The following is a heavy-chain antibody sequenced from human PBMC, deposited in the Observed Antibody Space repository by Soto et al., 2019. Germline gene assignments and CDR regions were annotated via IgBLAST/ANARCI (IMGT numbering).Heavy chain of an antibody. D-gene: IGHD7-27*01. CDR2: IIPIFGTA. J-gene: IGHJ6*02. V-gene: IGHV1-69*01. CDR3: AFWGFRDGNKSNNNSGMDV. Sequence: QVQLVQSGAEVKKPGSSVKVSCKASGGTFNSYAISWVRQAPGQGLEWMGGIIPIFGTANYAQNFQGRVAITAEESTSTANMQLRGLISEDTAVYYCAFWGFRDGNKSNNNSGMDVWGQGTTVTVSS. CDR1: GGTFNSYA.